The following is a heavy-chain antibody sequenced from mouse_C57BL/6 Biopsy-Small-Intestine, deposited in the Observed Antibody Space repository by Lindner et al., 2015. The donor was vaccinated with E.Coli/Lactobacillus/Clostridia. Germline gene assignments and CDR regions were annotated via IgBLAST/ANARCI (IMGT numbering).Heavy chain of an antibody. Sequence: VQLQESGTELMKPGASVKLSCKATDYTFTGYWIEWVKQRPGHGLEWIGEILPGSGGTNYNEKFKGKATLTADTSSNTAYMQLSSLTTEDSAIYYCARSWNWYFDVWGTGTTVTVSS. CDR2: ILPGSGGT. CDR3: ARSWNWYFDV. J-gene: IGHJ1*03. V-gene: IGHV1-9*01. CDR1: DYTFTGYW.